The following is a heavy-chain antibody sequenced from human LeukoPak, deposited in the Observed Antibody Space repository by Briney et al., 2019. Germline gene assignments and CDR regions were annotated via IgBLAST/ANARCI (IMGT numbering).Heavy chain of an antibody. Sequence: ASVKVSCKASGYTFTSYGISWVRRAPGQGLEWMGWISAYNGNTNYAQKLQGRVTMTTDTSTSTAYMELRSLRSDDTAVYYCARDSLWFGESPRFDPWGQGTLVTVSS. CDR3: ARDSLWFGESPRFDP. CDR2: ISAYNGNT. V-gene: IGHV1-18*01. D-gene: IGHD3-10*01. CDR1: GYTFTSYG. J-gene: IGHJ5*02.